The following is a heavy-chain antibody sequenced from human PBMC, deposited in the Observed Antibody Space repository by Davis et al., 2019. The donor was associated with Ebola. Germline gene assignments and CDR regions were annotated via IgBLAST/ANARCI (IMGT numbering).Heavy chain of an antibody. CDR2: IRSKAYGGTT. Sequence: PGGSLRLSCTASGFTFGDYAMSWFRQAPGKGLEWVGFIRSKAYGGTTEYAASVKGRFTISRDDSKSIAYLQMNSLKTEDTAVYYCTRSITGTTIDYWGQGTLVTVSS. D-gene: IGHD1-20*01. CDR1: GFTFGDYA. J-gene: IGHJ4*02. V-gene: IGHV3-49*03. CDR3: TRSITGTTIDY.